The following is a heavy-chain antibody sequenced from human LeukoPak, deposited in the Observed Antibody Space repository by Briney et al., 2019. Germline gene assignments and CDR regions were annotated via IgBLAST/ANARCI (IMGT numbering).Heavy chain of an antibody. CDR3: AKGGTVAFFRYYIDY. J-gene: IGHJ4*02. Sequence: PSETLPLTCTVSGGSISGDYWSWLRQSPGKGLEWIGYICSSGSTDYNPSLQSRVTMSIDTSKSQFSLKLTSVTAADTAVYFCAKGGTVAFFRYYIDYWGQGTLVTVSS. CDR1: GGSISGDY. V-gene: IGHV4-59*08. CDR2: ICSSGST. D-gene: IGHD3-3*01.